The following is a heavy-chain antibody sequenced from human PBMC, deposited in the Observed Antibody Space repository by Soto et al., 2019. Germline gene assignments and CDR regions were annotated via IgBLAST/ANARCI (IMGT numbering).Heavy chain of an antibody. CDR1: SGSISSSAYY. CDR3: ARQYSGDFPWWFDY. J-gene: IGHJ4*02. Sequence: SETLSLTCTVSSGSISSSAYYWGWIRQPPGKGLEWIATFHYSGTTYYNPSLKSRVTISVDTSKNQFSLKLNSVTAADTAVYYCARQYSGDFPWWFDYWGQGTLVTVSS. V-gene: IGHV4-39*01. CDR2: FHYSGTT. D-gene: IGHD1-26*01.